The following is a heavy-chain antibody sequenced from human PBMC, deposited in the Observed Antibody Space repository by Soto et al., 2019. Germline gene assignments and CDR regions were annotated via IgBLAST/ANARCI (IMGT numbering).Heavy chain of an antibody. CDR3: ARMGQWRVPGDYYYGMDV. J-gene: IGHJ6*02. D-gene: IGHD6-19*01. CDR2: IYTGGGT. CDR1: GLTVSSNY. Sequence: EVQLVESGGGLIQPGGSLRLSCAASGLTVSSNYMNWVLQAPGQGLEWVSLIYTGGGTYYADSVKGRFTVSRDNSKNTLYLQMTSLRAEDTAVYYCARMGQWRVPGDYYYGMDVWGQGTSVTVSS. V-gene: IGHV3-53*01.